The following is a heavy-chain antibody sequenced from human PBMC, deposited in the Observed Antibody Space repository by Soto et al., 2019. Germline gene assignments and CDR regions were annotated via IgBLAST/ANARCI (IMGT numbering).Heavy chain of an antibody. CDR3: ARRARADYYYMDV. V-gene: IGHV3-64*01. Sequence: EVQLVESGGGLAQPGGSLRLSCAASGFTFSSDAMDWVRQAPGKGLENVSGISSKGIGTYYASPVKGRFTISRDNSRDTVYLQMDSLRPEDMAVYYCARRARADYYYMDVWGKGTTVTVS. J-gene: IGHJ6*03. CDR2: ISSKGIGT. CDR1: GFTFSSDA.